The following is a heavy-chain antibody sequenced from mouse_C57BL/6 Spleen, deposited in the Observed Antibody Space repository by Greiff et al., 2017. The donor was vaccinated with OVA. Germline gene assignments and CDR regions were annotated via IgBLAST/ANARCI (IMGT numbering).Heavy chain of an antibody. CDR1: GYAFSSYW. CDR2: IFPGDGDT. CDR3: ARPGPYYAMDY. Sequence: VKLQESGAELVKPGASVKISCKASGYAFSSYWMNWVKQRPGKGLGWIGRIFPGDGDTNYTGKFKGKATLTADKTSSTAYMKLSSLTSEDSAVFFCARPGPYYAMDYWGQGTSVTVSS. V-gene: IGHV1-80*01. J-gene: IGHJ4*01.